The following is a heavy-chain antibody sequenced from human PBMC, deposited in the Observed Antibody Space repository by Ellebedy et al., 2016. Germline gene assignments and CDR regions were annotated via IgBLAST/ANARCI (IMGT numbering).Heavy chain of an antibody. CDR1: GFTFSIYA. CDR3: TRGANYTFDI. D-gene: IGHD1-7*01. V-gene: IGHV3-48*04. Sequence: GGSLRLXXAASGFTFSIYAMNWVRQAPGKGLEWISHISGASGTVYYADSVKGRFTMSRDNAKNSLYLQMNSLRAEETAMYFCTRGANYTFDIWGQGTMVTVSS. CDR2: ISGASGTV. J-gene: IGHJ3*02.